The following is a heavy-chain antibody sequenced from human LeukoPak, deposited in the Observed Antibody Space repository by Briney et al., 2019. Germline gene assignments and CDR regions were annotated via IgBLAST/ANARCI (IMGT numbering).Heavy chain of an antibody. D-gene: IGHD2-2*01. CDR1: GYTFTSYY. CDR2: INPSGGST. J-gene: IGHJ6*03. V-gene: IGHV1-46*01. Sequence: ASVKVSCKASGYTFTSYYMHWVRQAPGQGLEWIGIINPSGGSTSYAQKFQGRVTMTRDTSTSTVYMELSSLRSEDTAVYYCARDPGHCSSTSCPYYYYYYYMDVWGKGTTVTVSS. CDR3: ARDPGHCSSTSCPYYYYYYYMDV.